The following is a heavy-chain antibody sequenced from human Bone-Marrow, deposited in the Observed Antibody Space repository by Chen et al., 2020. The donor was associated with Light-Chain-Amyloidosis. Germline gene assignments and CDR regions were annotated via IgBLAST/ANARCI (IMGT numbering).Heavy chain of an antibody. V-gene: IGHV3-33*01. J-gene: IGHJ4*02. CDR3: SRGLFSRDVMATNFGY. Sequence: QVQLVESGGGVVQAGESVRLSCGASGFTFNDYGLHWVRQAPGKGLEWVAVIWFDSTEKYYADSVKGRFTISRDNSNQTLYLQMNSLRDDDTGIYYCSRGLFSRDVMATNFGYWGQGTPVTVSA. CDR2: IWFDSTEK. D-gene: IGHD2-8*01. CDR1: GFTFNDYG.